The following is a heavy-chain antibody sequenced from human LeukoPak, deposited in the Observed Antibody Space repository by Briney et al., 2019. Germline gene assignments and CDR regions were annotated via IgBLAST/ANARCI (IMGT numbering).Heavy chain of an antibody. CDR1: GFTFSSYG. CDR3: ARDGSIHYDFWSGYSYNWFDP. Sequence: PWGSLRLSCAASGFTFSSYGMHWVRQAPGKGLEWVAVIWYDGSNKYYADSVKGRFTISRDNSKNTLYLQMNSLRAEDTAVYYCARDGSIHYDFWSGYSYNWFDPWGQGTLVTVSS. D-gene: IGHD3-3*01. J-gene: IGHJ5*02. CDR2: IWYDGSNK. V-gene: IGHV3-33*01.